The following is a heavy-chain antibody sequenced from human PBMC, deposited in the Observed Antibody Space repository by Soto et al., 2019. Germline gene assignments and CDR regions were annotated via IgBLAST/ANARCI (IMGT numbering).Heavy chain of an antibody. V-gene: IGHV3-23*01. D-gene: IGHD6-19*01. Sequence: EVQLLESGGGLVQPGGSLRLSCAASGFTFSSFAMSWVRQAPGKGLEWVSAISGGGGNTYYADSVKGRFTISRDNSKNTLSLQMNSLRAEDTAVYYCTKPSSGWADSFDYWGQGTLVTVSS. CDR2: ISGGGGNT. CDR3: TKPSSGWADSFDY. J-gene: IGHJ4*02. CDR1: GFTFSSFA.